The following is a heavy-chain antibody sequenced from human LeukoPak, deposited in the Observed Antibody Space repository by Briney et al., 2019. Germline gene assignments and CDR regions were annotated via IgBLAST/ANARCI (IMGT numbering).Heavy chain of an antibody. CDR3: ARALLRYCSSTSCYWFDP. V-gene: IGHV1-69*13. Sequence: SVKVSCKASGGTFSSYVINWVRQAPGQGLEWMGGIIPIFGTANYAQKFQGRVTITADESTGTAYMELSSLRSEDTAMYYCARALLRYCSSTSCYWFDPRGQGTLVTVSS. J-gene: IGHJ5*02. D-gene: IGHD2-2*01. CDR2: IIPIFGTA. CDR1: GGTFSSYV.